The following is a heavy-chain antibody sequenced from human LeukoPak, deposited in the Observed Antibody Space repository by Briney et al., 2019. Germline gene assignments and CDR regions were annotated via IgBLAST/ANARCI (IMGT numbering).Heavy chain of an antibody. Sequence: GGSLRLSCAASGFTFDDYGMSWVRQAPGKGLEWVSGINWNGGSTGYADSVKGRFTISRDNAKNSLYLQMNSLRAEDTALYYCARDQFGVIIVTSQYYFDYWGQGTLVTVSS. J-gene: IGHJ4*02. CDR1: GFTFDDYG. CDR3: ARDQFGVIIVTSQYYFDY. V-gene: IGHV3-20*04. CDR2: INWNGGST. D-gene: IGHD3-3*01.